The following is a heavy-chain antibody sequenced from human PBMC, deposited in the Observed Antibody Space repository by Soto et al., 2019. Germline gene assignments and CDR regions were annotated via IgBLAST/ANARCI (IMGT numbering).Heavy chain of an antibody. CDR1: GVNFGNYA. V-gene: IGHV3-23*01. CDR3: AKTSTGGTVRTSAFDY. Sequence: GGSLRLSCAASGVNFGNYAMSWVRQAPGKGLEWVSAVSGSGGSAYYADSVKGRFTISRDNSKNTLYLQMDTLRAEDTAVYYCAKTSTGGTVRTSAFDYWGQGTLVTVSS. D-gene: IGHD3-16*01. CDR2: VSGSGGSA. J-gene: IGHJ4*02.